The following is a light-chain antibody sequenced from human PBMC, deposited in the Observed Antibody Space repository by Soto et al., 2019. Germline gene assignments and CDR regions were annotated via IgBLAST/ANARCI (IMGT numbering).Light chain of an antibody. CDR3: QQYDIWPIT. V-gene: IGKV3-15*01. J-gene: IGKJ5*01. Sequence: EIVMTQSPATLSVSPGERATLSCRASQSVSSNLAWHQQKPGQAPRLLIYSASTRVTGTPARFSGSGSGTEFTLTISSLQSEDIAVYYCQQYDIWPITFGGGTRLEIK. CDR2: SAS. CDR1: QSVSSN.